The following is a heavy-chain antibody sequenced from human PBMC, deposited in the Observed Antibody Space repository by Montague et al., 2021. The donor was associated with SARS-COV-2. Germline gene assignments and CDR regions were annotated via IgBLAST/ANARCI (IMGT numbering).Heavy chain of an antibody. CDR2: IYYNTGNT. D-gene: IGHD5-12*01. J-gene: IGHJ4*02. CDR1: GGSISDYY. Sequence: SETLSLTCSASGGSISDYYWNWIRQPPGKGLEWIGYIYYNTGNTXYNPSLQSRVTISLDTSKNQFSLNLRSVTAADTALYFCARGTGYDYYFDCWGLGTLVTVSS. V-gene: IGHV4-59*01. CDR3: ARGTGYDYYFDC.